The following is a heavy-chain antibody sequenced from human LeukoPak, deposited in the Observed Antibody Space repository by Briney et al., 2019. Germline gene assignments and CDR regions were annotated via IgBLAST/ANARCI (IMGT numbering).Heavy chain of an antibody. V-gene: IGHV1-69*04. J-gene: IGHJ5*02. CDR1: GGTFSSYA. D-gene: IGHD3-10*01. CDR3: ARDSLREGYYGSGSYYTWFDP. Sequence: SVKVSCKASGGTFSSYAISWVRQAPGQGLEWMGRIIPILGIANYAQKFQGRVTITADKSTSTAYMELSSLRSEDTAVYYCARDSLREGYYGSGSYYTWFDPWGQGTLVTVSS. CDR2: IIPILGIA.